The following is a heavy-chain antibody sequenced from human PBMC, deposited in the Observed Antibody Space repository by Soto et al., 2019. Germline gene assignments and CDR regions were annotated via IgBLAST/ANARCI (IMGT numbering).Heavy chain of an antibody. CDR1: GGSFSGYY. V-gene: IGHV4-34*01. CDR2: INHSGST. Sequence: QVQLQQWGAGLLKPSETLSLTCAVYGGSFSGYYWTWIRQPPGTGLEWIGEINHSGSTNYNPSLKSRVTISVDTSKNQFSLKLTSVTAADTAVYYGARDKITGLFDYWGQGILVTVSS. D-gene: IGHD2-8*02. CDR3: ARDKITGLFDY. J-gene: IGHJ4*02.